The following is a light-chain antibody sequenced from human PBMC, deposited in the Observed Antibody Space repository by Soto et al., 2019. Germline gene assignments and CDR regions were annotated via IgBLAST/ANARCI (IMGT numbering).Light chain of an antibody. V-gene: IGLV2-11*01. CDR2: DVS. CDR3: CSYAGSYTFMV. J-gene: IGLJ2*01. CDR1: SSDVGGYNY. Sequence: QSALTRPRSVSGSPGQSVTISCTGTSSDVGGYNYVSWYQQHPGKAPKLMIYDVSKRPSGVPDRFSGSKSGNTASLTISGLQAEDEADYYCCSYAGSYTFMVFGGGTKLTVL.